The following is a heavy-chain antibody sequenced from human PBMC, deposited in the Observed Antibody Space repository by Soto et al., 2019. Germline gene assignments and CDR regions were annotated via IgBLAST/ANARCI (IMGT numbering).Heavy chain of an antibody. CDR3: ARAVAPYLGTWFDP. D-gene: IGHD3-16*01. Sequence: SETLSLTCAVSGGSISSGNSYSWSWIRQPPGKGLEWIGSISHTGSTSYNPSLKGRVTMSVDKSKNQFSLKLSSVTAADMAVYYCARAVAPYLGTWFDPWGQGTLVTVS. J-gene: IGHJ5*02. CDR1: GGSISSGNSYS. V-gene: IGHV4-30-2*01. CDR2: ISHTGST.